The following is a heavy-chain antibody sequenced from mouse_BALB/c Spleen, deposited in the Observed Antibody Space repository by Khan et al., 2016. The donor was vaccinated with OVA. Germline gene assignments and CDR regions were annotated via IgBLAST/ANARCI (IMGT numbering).Heavy chain of an antibody. CDR2: ISYSGST. Sequence: VQLEESGPGLVKPSQSLSLTCTVTGYSITSGYGWNWIRQFPGNKLEWMGYISYSGSTNYNPSLKSRISITRDTSKNQFFLQLNSVTTEDTATYYCARTARIKYWGQGTTLTVSS. CDR1: GYSITSGYG. J-gene: IGHJ2*01. V-gene: IGHV3-2*02. D-gene: IGHD1-2*01. CDR3: ARTARIKY.